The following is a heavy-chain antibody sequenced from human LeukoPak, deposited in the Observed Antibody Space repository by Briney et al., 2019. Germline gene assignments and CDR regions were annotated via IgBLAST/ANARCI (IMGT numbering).Heavy chain of an antibody. CDR2: IYYSGCN. Sequence: PSETLSLTCTVCGGTNSSYYWSWLRQPPGKGLEGIGHIYYSGCNNYNPSLHRRVPISLDTSKSQFSLKLSSVTAADTAVYYCARGIRYYYDSSGYYRTDRFDRWGQGTLVTVSS. V-gene: IGHV4-59*01. CDR3: ARGIRYYYDSSGYYRTDRFDR. J-gene: IGHJ5*02. D-gene: IGHD3-22*01. CDR1: GGTNSSYY.